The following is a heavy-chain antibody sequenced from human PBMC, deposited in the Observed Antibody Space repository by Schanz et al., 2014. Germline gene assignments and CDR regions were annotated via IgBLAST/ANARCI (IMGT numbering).Heavy chain of an antibody. CDR2: ISHDGSIQ. J-gene: IGHJ4*02. D-gene: IGHD1-26*01. CDR3: GRDYIGGALDY. CDR1: GFTFSFSG. V-gene: IGHV3-30*19. Sequence: QVQLVESGGGVVQPGGSLRLSCAASGFTFSFSGMHWVRQGPGKGLEWVTIISHDGSIQYGADSVKGRFTLSRDNSKNTMDLQMNSLRPEDTAVYYCGRDYIGGALDYWGQGTLVTVSS.